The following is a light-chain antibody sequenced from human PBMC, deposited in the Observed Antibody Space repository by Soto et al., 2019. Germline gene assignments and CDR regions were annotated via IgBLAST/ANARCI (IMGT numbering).Light chain of an antibody. V-gene: IGKV3-20*01. J-gene: IGKJ1*01. CDR2: AAS. CDR3: QQYGSSPRT. CDR1: QSVTSN. Sequence: EIVMTQSPATLSVSPGERVTLHCRASQSVTSNLAWYQHKPGQAPRLLIYAASSRATGIPDRFSGSGSGTDFTLTISRLEPEDFAVYYCQQYGSSPRTFGQGTKVDIK.